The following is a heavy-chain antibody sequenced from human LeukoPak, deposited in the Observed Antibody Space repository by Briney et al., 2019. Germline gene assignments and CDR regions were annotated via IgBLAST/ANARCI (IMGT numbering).Heavy chain of an antibody. J-gene: IGHJ6*03. CDR1: GFTFSSYW. D-gene: IGHD2/OR15-2a*01. Sequence: GGSLRLSCAASGFTFSSYWMSWVRQAPGKGLEWVANIKQDGSEEYYVDSVKGRFTISRDNAKNSLYLQMNSLTAEDTAVYYCARLLSNYYYYVDVWGKGTTVTVSS. CDR2: IKQDGSEE. V-gene: IGHV3-7*01. CDR3: ARLLSNYYYYVDV.